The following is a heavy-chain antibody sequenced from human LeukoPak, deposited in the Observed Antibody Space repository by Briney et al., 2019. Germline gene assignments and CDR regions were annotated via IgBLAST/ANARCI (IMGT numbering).Heavy chain of an antibody. D-gene: IGHD1-14*01. CDR3: ARDDDNRIGFDP. V-gene: IGHV3-66*01. Sequence: GGSLRLSCAASGFSFDDYAMHWVRQPPGKGLEWVSVIYSGGNTYYADSVKGRFTISRDNSENTVHLQMNSLRAEDTALYYCARDDDNRIGFDPWGQGTLVTVSS. J-gene: IGHJ5*02. CDR2: IYSGGNT. CDR1: GFSFDDYA.